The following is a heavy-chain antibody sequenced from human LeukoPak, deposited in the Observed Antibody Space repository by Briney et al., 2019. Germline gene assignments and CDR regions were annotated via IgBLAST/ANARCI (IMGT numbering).Heavy chain of an antibody. CDR2: MNPNSGNT. Sequence: ASVKVSCKASGYTFTSYDINWVRQATGQGLEWMGWMNPNSGNTGYAQKFQGRVTITRNTSISTAYMDLSSLRSEDTAVNYCARYCSSTSCPEFDIWGQGTMVTVSS. J-gene: IGHJ3*02. CDR3: ARYCSSTSCPEFDI. D-gene: IGHD2-2*01. V-gene: IGHV1-8*03. CDR1: GYTFTSYD.